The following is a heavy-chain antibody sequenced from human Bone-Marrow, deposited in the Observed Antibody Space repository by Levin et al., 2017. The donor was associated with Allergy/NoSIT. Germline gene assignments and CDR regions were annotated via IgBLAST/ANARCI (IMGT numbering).Heavy chain of an antibody. V-gene: IGHV4-38-2*01. Sequence: SQTLSLTCVVSDYSITSGYYWGWIRQPPGKGLEWIVNFYHSGSNYYNPSLKSRVTMSVDTSKNHFSLKLSSLTAADTAVYYCARAADYYDSGGYAYGFDIWGQGTMVTVSS. J-gene: IGHJ3*02. CDR2: FYHSGSN. D-gene: IGHD3-22*01. CDR1: DYSITSGYY. CDR3: ARAADYYDSGGYAYGFDI.